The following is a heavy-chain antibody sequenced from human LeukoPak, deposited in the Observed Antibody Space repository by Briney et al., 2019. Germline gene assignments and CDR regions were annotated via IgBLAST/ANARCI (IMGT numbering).Heavy chain of an antibody. CDR2: IYYTGSA. D-gene: IGHD3-10*01. J-gene: IGHJ4*02. Sequence: SETLSLTCTVSGGSISCYHWSWIRQPPGKGLEWIGYIYYTGSANYNPSLKSRVTISVDTSKNQFSLKLSSVTAADTAVYYCARAYISGSYFNDYWGRGTLVTVSS. CDR3: ARAYISGSYFNDY. V-gene: IGHV4-59*01. CDR1: GGSISCYH.